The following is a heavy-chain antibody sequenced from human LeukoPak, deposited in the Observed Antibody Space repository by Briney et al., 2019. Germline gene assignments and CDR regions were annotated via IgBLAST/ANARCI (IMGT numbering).Heavy chain of an antibody. J-gene: IGHJ3*02. CDR3: ARQFGFGTSHNYDRSQKAPMVAFDI. V-gene: IGHV4-39*01. D-gene: IGHD3-22*01. CDR1: GGSISSSSYS. CDR2: IYYSGST. Sequence: SETLSLTCTVSGGSISSSSYSWGWIRQPPGKGLEWIGSIYYSGSTYYNPSLKSRVTISVDTSKNQFSLKLSSVTAADTAVYYCARQFGFGTSHNYDRSQKAPMVAFDIWGKGTMVTVSS.